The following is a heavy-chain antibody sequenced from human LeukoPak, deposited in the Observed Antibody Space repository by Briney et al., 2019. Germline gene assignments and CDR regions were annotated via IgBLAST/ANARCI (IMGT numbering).Heavy chain of an antibody. CDR3: AKGGDSTGYSYYYNRMGV. V-gene: IGHV3-30*02. CDR1: ALTFSTYD. Sequence: GGSLRLSCAASALTFSTYDIHWVRHAPGKGLEWGTFIRFGGGKKNYADSVKGRFAISRDNSKNTVYRQMNSLRAEDTAVYYCAKGGDSTGYSYYYNRMGVWGKGTSVTISS. D-gene: IGHD3-22*01. J-gene: IGHJ6*04. CDR2: IRFGGGKK.